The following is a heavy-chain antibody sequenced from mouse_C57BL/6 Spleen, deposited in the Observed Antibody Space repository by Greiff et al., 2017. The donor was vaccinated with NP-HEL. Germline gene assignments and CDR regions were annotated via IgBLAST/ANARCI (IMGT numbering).Heavy chain of an antibody. J-gene: IGHJ3*01. V-gene: IGHV2-9*01. CDR1: GFSLTGYG. D-gene: IGHD2-2*01. CDR2: IWGGGST. CDR3: AKHSGGYPFAY. Sequence: VQLQQSGPGLVAPSQSLSITCTVSGFSLTGYGVDWVRQPPGKGLEWLGVIWGGGSTNYNSALMSRLSISTDNSTTQVVLKMNSRQTDDTAMYYCAKHSGGYPFAYWGQGTLVTVSA.